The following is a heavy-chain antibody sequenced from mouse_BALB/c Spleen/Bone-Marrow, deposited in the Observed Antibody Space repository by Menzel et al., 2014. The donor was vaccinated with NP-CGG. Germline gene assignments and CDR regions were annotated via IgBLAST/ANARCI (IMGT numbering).Heavy chain of an antibody. D-gene: IGHD2-4*01. CDR2: ISSGSFTI. CDR1: GFTFSSFG. J-gene: IGHJ4*01. Sequence: DVKLVESGGGLVQPGGSRKLSCAASGFTFSSFGMHWVRQAPEKGLDWVAYISSGSFTIYYADTVKGRFTTSRDNPKNTLFLQMTSLRSEDTAMYYCARGYYDYDGGYYYAMDYWGQGTSVTVSS. V-gene: IGHV5-17*02. CDR3: ARGYYDYDGGYYYAMDY.